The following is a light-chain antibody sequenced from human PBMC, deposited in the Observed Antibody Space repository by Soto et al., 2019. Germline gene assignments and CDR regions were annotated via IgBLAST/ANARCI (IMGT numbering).Light chain of an antibody. V-gene: IGKV3-15*01. J-gene: IGKJ1*01. CDR1: QSVSSN. CDR3: QQYNNWPRT. CDR2: GAS. Sequence: EIVMTQSPATLSVSPGERATLSCRASQSVSSNLAWYQQKPGQAPRLLIYGASTRATGIPARFSGSGSGTDFPLTISSLQSEDLAVYYCQQYNNWPRTFGQGTKV.